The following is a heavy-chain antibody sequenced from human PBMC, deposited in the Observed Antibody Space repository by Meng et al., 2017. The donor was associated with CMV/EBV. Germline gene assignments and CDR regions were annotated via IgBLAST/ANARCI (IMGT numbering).Heavy chain of an antibody. CDR1: GGTFSSYT. CDR2: IIPILGIA. J-gene: IGHJ6*02. Sequence: SVKVSCKASGGTFSSYTISWVRQAPGQGLEWMGRIIPILGIANYAQKFQGRVTITADKSTSTAYMELSSLRSEDTAVYYCAREGGWTAIRYGMDVWGQGTTVTVSS. D-gene: IGHD5-18*01. V-gene: IGHV1-69*04. CDR3: AREGGWTAIRYGMDV.